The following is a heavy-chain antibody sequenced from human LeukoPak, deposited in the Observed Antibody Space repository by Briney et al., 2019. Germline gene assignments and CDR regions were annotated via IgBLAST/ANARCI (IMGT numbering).Heavy chain of an antibody. CDR2: IYYSGST. D-gene: IGHD6-13*01. Sequence: SETLSLTCIVSGGSVSSGSYYWSWIRQPPGKGLEWIGYIYYSGSTNYNPSLKSRVTISVDTSKNQFSLKLSSVTAADTAVYYCARIAAAGFFDLWGRGTLVTVSS. CDR1: GGSVSSGSYY. CDR3: ARIAAAGFFDL. V-gene: IGHV4-61*01. J-gene: IGHJ2*01.